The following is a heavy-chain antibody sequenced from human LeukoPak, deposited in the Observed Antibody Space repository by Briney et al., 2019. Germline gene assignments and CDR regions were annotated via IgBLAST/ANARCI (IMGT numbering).Heavy chain of an antibody. Sequence: PGGSLRLSCAASGFTFSKAWMSRVRQAPGRGLEWVGRIKSQSNGGTTDYAAPVKGRFTISRHDSGNTLYLQMNSLKTEDAAVYYCTTDQGRFCGGDCSSDYWGQGTLVTVSS. CDR3: TTDQGRFCGGDCSSDY. CDR1: GFTFSKAW. CDR2: IKSQSNGGTT. D-gene: IGHD2-21*02. V-gene: IGHV3-15*01. J-gene: IGHJ4*02.